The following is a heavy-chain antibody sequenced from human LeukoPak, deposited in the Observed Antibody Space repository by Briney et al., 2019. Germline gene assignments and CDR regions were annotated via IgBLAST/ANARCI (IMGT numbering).Heavy chain of an antibody. CDR3: ARTHGIFDAFDI. CDR1: GFTFSSYS. V-gene: IGHV3-21*01. D-gene: IGHD1-1*01. J-gene: IGHJ3*02. CDR2: ISSSSSYI. Sequence: KSGGSLRLSCAASGFTFSSYSMNWVRQAPGKGLEWVSSISSSSSYIYYADSVKGRFTISRDNAKNSLYLQMNSLRAEDTAVYYSARTHGIFDAFDIWGQGTMVTVSS.